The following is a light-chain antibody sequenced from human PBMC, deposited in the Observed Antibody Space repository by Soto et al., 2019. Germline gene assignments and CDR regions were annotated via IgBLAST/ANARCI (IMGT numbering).Light chain of an antibody. J-gene: IGLJ2*01. CDR2: DVS. CDR1: SSDVGGYNY. Sequence: QSVLTQPASVSGSPGQSITISCTGTSSDVGGYNYVSWYQQDPGKAPTLMIYDVSNRPSGVSHRFSGSKSGNTASLTISGRQAEDEGDYYCSSYTSSNTVLFGGGTKLTVL. V-gene: IGLV2-14*01. CDR3: SSYTSSNTVL.